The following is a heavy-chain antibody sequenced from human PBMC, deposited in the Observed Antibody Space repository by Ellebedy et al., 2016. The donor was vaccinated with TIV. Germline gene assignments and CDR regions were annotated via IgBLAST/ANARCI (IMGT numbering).Heavy chain of an antibody. V-gene: IGHV6-1*01. CDR1: GDSVSSNRTG. J-gene: IGHJ4*02. Sequence: LQTLSLTCAISGDSVSSNRTGWNWIRLSPSRGLEWLGRTYYRSKWYTDYALSVKSRITIIPDTSKNQLSLQLNSVTPEDTAVYYCASSGSYFRYWGQGILVTVSS. CDR2: TYYRSKWYT. D-gene: IGHD3-10*01. CDR3: ASSGSYFRY.